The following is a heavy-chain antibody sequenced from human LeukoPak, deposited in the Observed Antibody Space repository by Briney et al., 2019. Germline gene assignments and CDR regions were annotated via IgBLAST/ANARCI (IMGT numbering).Heavy chain of an antibody. Sequence: GGSLRLSCAASGFTFISYSMTWVRQAPGKGVEWVSYSSCSSSTIYYAASVKGRFTISRDNAKNSLDLQMNNLRAEDTAVYYCARDNVRGITSFGVATDVHYYYMDVWGKKTTVTVSS. V-gene: IGHV3-48*01. D-gene: IGHD3-3*01. CDR1: GFTFISYS. J-gene: IGHJ6*03. CDR2: SSCSSSTI. CDR3: ARDNVRGITSFGVATDVHYYYMDV.